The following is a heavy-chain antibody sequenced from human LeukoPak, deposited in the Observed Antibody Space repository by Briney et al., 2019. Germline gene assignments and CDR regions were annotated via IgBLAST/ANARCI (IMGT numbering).Heavy chain of an antibody. J-gene: IGHJ4*02. CDR3: GSTVREGEDQ. D-gene: IGHD3-10*01. CDR2: IRYDGSNK. V-gene: IGHV3-30*02. Sequence: GGSLRLSCAASGFTFSSYGMHWVRQAPGKGLEWVALIRYDGSNKYYADSVKGRFTISRDNAKNSLYLQMNSLRAEDTAVYYCGSTVREGEDQWGQETLVTVSS. CDR1: GFTFSSYG.